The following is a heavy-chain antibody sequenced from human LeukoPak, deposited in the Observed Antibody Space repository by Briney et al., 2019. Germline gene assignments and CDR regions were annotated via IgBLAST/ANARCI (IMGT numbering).Heavy chain of an antibody. D-gene: IGHD4-23*01. CDR1: GFTFGDCA. CDR3: TRGGYGGGSFDY. CDR2: VRVKGYGATT. J-gene: IGHJ4*02. V-gene: IGHV3-49*04. Sequence: GRSLRLSCTASGFTFGDCAMSWVRQAPGEGLEWVGFVRVKGYGATTEYAVSVKGRFTISRDDSKSIAYLQMNSLKTDDTGVYYCTRGGYGGGSFDYWGQGTLVTVSS.